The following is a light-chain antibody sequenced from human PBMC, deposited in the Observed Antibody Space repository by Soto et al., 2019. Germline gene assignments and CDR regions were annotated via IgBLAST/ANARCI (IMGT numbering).Light chain of an antibody. J-gene: IGKJ1*01. Sequence: EIVLMQSPGTLSLSPGERATLSCRSSQTMTRAYLAWYQQKPGQPPRLLIYDASDRAAGLPARFSGSGSGTDFTLTISSLEPEDFAVYYCQQRSNWPWTFGQGTKVDI. CDR1: QTMTRAY. V-gene: IGKV3-11*01. CDR3: QQRSNWPWT. CDR2: DAS.